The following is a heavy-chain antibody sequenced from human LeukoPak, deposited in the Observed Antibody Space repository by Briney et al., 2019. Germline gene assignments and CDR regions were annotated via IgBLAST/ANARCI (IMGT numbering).Heavy chain of an antibody. Sequence: ASVKVSCKASGYTFTSYGISWVRQAPGQGLEWMGWISAYNGNTNYAQKLQGRVTMTTDTSTSTAYMELRSLRSDDTAVYYCARDKLWFGELLPPNYMDVWGKGTTVTISS. D-gene: IGHD3-10*01. J-gene: IGHJ6*03. CDR1: GYTFTSYG. CDR2: ISAYNGNT. V-gene: IGHV1-18*01. CDR3: ARDKLWFGELLPPNYMDV.